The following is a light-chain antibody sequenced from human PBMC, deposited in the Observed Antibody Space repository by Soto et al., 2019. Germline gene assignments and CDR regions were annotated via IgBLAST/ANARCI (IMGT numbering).Light chain of an antibody. CDR2: HAS. CDR3: QHYNSYPWT. Sequence: DIQMTQSPSTLSASIGDRVTITCRASQTINNWLAWYQQKPGKAPNLLIYHASNLETGVPSTFSGSAFGTEFTLTISSPQTDDFATYYCQHYNSYPWTFGQGTKVEIK. CDR1: QTINNW. V-gene: IGKV1-5*01. J-gene: IGKJ1*01.